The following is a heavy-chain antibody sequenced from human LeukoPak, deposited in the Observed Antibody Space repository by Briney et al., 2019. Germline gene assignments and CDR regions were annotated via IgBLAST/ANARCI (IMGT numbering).Heavy chain of an antibody. V-gene: IGHV4-34*01. D-gene: IGHD6-19*01. Sequence: SESLSLTCAVYGGSFSGFYWSWVRQPPGKGLEWIGEINNSASTNYNPSLKSRVTISVDTSKNQFSLKLSSVTAADTAVYYCARVKPYSSGWFIGCYFDYWGQGTLVTVSS. CDR2: INNSAST. J-gene: IGHJ4*02. CDR1: GGSFSGFY. CDR3: ARVKPYSSGWFIGCYFDY.